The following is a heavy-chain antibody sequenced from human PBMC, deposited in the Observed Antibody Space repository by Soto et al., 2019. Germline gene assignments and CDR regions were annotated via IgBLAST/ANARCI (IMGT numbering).Heavy chain of an antibody. J-gene: IGHJ5*02. Sequence: QVQLQESGPGLVKPSQTLSLTCTVSGGSISSGGYYWSWIRQHPGKGLEWIGYIYYSGSTYYNPSLKSRVTISVDTSKNQFSLKLSSVTAADTAVYYCARSTAMSPAGNNWFDPWGQGTLVTVSS. CDR3: ARSTAMSPAGNNWFDP. D-gene: IGHD5-18*01. V-gene: IGHV4-31*03. CDR2: IYYSGST. CDR1: GGSISSGGYY.